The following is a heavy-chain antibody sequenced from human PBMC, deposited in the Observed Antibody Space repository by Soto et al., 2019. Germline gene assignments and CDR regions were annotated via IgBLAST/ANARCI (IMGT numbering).Heavy chain of an antibody. V-gene: IGHV3-30-3*01. CDR1: GFSFSISP. Sequence: QVQLVESGGGVAQPGRSLRLSCAAYGFSFSISPMHWVRQAPGKGPEWAVLISYDGTNKFYAGSGKGRLTISRDNSKSTLSLQVDSLRPEDAAVYYCARDPKTSGGQHWAFNYFDSWGQGTLVTVSS. CDR3: ARDPKTSGGQHWAFNYFDS. J-gene: IGHJ4*02. CDR2: ISYDGTNK. D-gene: IGHD7-27*01.